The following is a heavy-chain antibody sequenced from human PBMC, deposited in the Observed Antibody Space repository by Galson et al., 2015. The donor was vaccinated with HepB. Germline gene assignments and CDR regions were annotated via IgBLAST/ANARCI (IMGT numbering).Heavy chain of an antibody. CDR3: AKDPWIQGLEYFFDH. D-gene: IGHD5-18*01. Sequence: SLRLSCAASGFTFSSHGMHWVRQAPGKGLEWVAVISYDGTIKKYADSVKGRFTISRDNSESTLYLQMDRLRAEDTALYYCAKDPWIQGLEYFFDHWGQGTLVTVSS. CDR2: ISYDGTIK. V-gene: IGHV3-30*18. CDR1: GFTFSSHG. J-gene: IGHJ4*02.